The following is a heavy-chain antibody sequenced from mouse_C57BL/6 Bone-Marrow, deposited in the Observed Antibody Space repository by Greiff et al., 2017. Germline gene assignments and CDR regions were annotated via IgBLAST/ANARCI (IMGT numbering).Heavy chain of an antibody. D-gene: IGHD2-5*01. CDR1: GYTFTSYW. V-gene: IGHV1-52*01. J-gene: IGHJ4*01. Sequence: QFQLQQPGAELVRPGSSVKLSCKASGYTFTSYWMHWVKQRPIQGLEWIGNIDPSDSETHYNQKFKDKATLTVDKSSSTAYMQLSSLTSEDSAVYYCATSDYSKGYAMDYWGQGTSVTVSS. CDR3: ATSDYSKGYAMDY. CDR2: IDPSDSET.